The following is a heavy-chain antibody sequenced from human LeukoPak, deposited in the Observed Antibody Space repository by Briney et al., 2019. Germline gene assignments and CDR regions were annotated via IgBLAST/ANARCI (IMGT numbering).Heavy chain of an antibody. CDR2: ISYDGGEK. J-gene: IGHJ6*02. D-gene: IGHD2-2*01. CDR1: GFTFSSYA. Sequence: GRSLRLSCAVSGFTFSSYAMHWVRQAPGKGLEWVAVISYDGGEKYYADSVKGRFSISRDNSKNTLYLQMNSLRPEDTAVYYCARDRGIVVVPAAESYYYYGMDVWGQGTTVTVSS. V-gene: IGHV3-30*04. CDR3: ARDRGIVVVPAAESYYYYGMDV.